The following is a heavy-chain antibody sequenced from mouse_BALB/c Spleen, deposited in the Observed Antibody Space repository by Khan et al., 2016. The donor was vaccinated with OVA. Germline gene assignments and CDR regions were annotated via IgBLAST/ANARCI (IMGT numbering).Heavy chain of an antibody. D-gene: IGHD1-1*02. V-gene: IGHV1-7*01. CDR2: IDPSTGYI. CDR1: GYTFTTYW. J-gene: IGHJ3*01. CDR3: ARRGLYGVFVY. Sequence: QVQLQQPGAELAKPGASVKLSCKASGYTFTTYWMHWVKKRPGQGLEWIGYIDPSTGYIEYNQKFKDKATLTTDKSSTTAYMQLSSLTSEDSAVYSCARRGLYGVFVYWGQGTQVTVSA.